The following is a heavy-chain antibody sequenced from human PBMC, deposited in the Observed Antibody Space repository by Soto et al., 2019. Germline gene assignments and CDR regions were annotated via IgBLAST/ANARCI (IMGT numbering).Heavy chain of an antibody. J-gene: IGHJ5*02. CDR2: INPSGGST. D-gene: IGHD3-10*01. CDR3: AKFGRKSFPLMDNWFDP. CDR1: GYTFTSYY. V-gene: IGHV1-46*01. Sequence: ASVKVSCKASGYTFTSYYMHWVRQAPGQGLEWMGIINPSGGSTSYAQKFQGRVTMTRDTSTSTLYMGLSSLRAEDTAVYYCAKFGRKSFPLMDNWFDPWGQGTLVTVSS.